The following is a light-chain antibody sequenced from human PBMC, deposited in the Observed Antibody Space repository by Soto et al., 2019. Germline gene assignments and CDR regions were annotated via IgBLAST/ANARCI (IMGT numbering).Light chain of an antibody. J-gene: IGLJ2*01. CDR1: SSDVGGYNY. Sequence: QSALTQPPSASGSPGQSVTISCTGTSSDVGGYNYVSWYQQHPGKAPKLIIYEVSKRPSGVPDHFSGSKSGITASLTVSGLQADDEADYYCSSYGGSNHVVFGGGTKLTVL. CDR2: EVS. V-gene: IGLV2-8*01. CDR3: SSYGGSNHVV.